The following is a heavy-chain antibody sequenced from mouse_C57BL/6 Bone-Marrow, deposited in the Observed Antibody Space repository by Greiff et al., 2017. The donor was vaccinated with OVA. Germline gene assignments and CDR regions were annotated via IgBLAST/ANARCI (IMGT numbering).Heavy chain of an antibody. CDR2: INYDGSST. V-gene: IGHV5-16*01. J-gene: IGHJ1*03. Sequence: EVQGVESAGGLVQPGRSMKLSCTASGFTFSDYYMAWVRQVPEKGLEWVANINYDGSSTYYLDSLKSRFIISRDNAKNILYLQMSSLKSEDTATYYCARGGSSYPYWYFDVWGTGTTVTVSS. D-gene: IGHD1-1*01. CDR3: ARGGSSYPYWYFDV. CDR1: GFTFSDYY.